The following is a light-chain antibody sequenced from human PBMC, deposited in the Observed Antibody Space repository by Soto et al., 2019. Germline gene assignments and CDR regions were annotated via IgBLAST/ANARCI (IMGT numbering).Light chain of an antibody. CDR3: AAWDDSLNGYV. V-gene: IGLV1-44*01. Sequence: QSVLTQPPSASGTPGQRVTISCSGSSSNIGSNTVNWYQQLPGTAPKLLIYSNNQRPSGLPDRFSASKSGTSASLAISGLQSEDEADYYCAAWDDSLNGYVFGTGTKVTVL. CDR1: SSNIGSNT. J-gene: IGLJ1*01. CDR2: SNN.